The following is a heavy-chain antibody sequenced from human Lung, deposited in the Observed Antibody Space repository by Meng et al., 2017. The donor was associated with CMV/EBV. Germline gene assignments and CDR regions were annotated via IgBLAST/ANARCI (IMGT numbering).Heavy chain of an antibody. V-gene: IGHV1-2*06. CDR3: TRRPLGSTRPFDY. D-gene: IGHD1-26*01. CDR1: GFNFYGFY. J-gene: IGHJ4*02. CDR2: INPKNGDP. Sequence: AXVXVSXXTSGFNFYGFYIHWVRRAPGQGLEWMGRINPKNGDPKYAQRFEGRVSMTTDTSITTVYMELRSLRSDDTAFYYCTRRPLGSTRPFDYWGQGPLVTVSS.